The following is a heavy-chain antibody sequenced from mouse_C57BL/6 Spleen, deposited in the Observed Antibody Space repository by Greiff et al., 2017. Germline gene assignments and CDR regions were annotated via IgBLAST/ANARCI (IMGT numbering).Heavy chain of an antibody. Sequence: EVQLQQSGAELVRPGASVKLSCTASGFNIKDDYMHWVKQRPEQGLEWIGWIDPENGDTEYASKFQGKATITADTSSNTAYLQLSSLTSEDTAGYYCTTVSIYYGNVYAMDYWGQGASVTVSS. V-gene: IGHV14-4*01. CDR3: TTVSIYYGNVYAMDY. CDR2: IDPENGDT. CDR1: GFNIKDDY. D-gene: IGHD2-1*01. J-gene: IGHJ4*01.